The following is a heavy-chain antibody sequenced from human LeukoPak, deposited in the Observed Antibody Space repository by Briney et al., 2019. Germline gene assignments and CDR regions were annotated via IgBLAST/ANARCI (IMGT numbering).Heavy chain of an antibody. J-gene: IGHJ3*02. CDR1: GGSISSSSYY. CDR2: IYYSGST. CDR3: ARDGHNGNAFDI. D-gene: IGHD1-14*01. Sequence: SETLSLTCTVSGGSISSSSYYWGWIRQPPGTGLEWIGSIYYSGSTYYNPSLKSRVTISVDTSKNQFSLKLSSVTAADTAVYYCARDGHNGNAFDIWGQGTMVTVSS. V-gene: IGHV4-39*07.